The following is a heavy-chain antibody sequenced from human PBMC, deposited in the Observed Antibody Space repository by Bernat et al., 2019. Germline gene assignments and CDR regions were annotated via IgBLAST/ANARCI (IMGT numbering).Heavy chain of an antibody. Sequence: VQLTESGGGAVQPGRSLRLSCAASGFTFKNFGMHWVRQAPGKGLEWVAGIWNDGSNSYYADSVRGRFIFSRDNSKNTLFLQMNSLIVEDTGVYYCATGRCCPSCYFDFWGPGTLVTVSS. D-gene: IGHD2-8*01. CDR3: ATGRCCPSCYFDF. CDR1: GFTFKNFG. CDR2: IWNDGSNS. V-gene: IGHV3-33*01. J-gene: IGHJ4*02.